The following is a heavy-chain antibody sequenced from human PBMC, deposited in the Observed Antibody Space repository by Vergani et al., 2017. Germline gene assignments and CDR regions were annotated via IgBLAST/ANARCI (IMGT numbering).Heavy chain of an antibody. V-gene: IGHV1-69*01. CDR3: ASEGDGVPGMDV. CDR1: GGTFSSYA. CDR2: IIPIFGTA. J-gene: IGHJ6*02. D-gene: IGHD5-24*01. Sequence: QVQLVQSGAEVKKPGSSVKVSCKASGGTFSSYAISWVRQAPGQGLEWMGGIIPIFGTANYAQKFQGRVTIPADEATSTAYMELSSLRSEDTAVYYCASEGDGVPGMDVWGQGTTVTVSS.